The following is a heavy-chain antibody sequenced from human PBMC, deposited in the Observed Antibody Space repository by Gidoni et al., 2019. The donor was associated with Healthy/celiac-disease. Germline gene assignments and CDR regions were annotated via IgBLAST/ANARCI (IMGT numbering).Heavy chain of an antibody. CDR1: GGSISSGGYY. D-gene: IGHD3-3*01. CDR3: ARATDTIFGVVYAYWFDP. CDR2: NYYSGST. V-gene: IGHV4-31*03. J-gene: IGHJ5*02. Sequence: QVQLQESGPGLVKPSQTLSLTCTVPGGSISSGGYYWSWIRQHPGKRLEWIGYNYYSGSTYYNPSLKSRVTISVDTSKNQFSLKLSSVTAADTAVYYCARATDTIFGVVYAYWFDPWGQGTLVTVSS.